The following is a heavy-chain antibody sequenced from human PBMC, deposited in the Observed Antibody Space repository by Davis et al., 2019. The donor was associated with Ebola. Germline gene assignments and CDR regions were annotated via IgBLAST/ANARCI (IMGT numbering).Heavy chain of an antibody. CDR3: ARDFVSDNYYAAPGY. Sequence: PGGSLRLSCAASGFTVSTNYMSWVRQAPGKGLEWLSVIYSGGGTYYADSVKGRFTISRDNSKNTLYLQMNSLRAADTAMYYCARDFVSDNYYAAPGYWGQGSLVIVSS. CDR1: GFTVSTNY. V-gene: IGHV3-53*01. J-gene: IGHJ4*02. CDR2: IYSGGGT. D-gene: IGHD3-22*01.